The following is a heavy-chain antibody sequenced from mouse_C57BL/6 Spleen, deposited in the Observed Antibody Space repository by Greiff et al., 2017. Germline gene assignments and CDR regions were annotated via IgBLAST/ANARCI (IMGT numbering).Heavy chain of an antibody. V-gene: IGHV1-52*01. D-gene: IGHD3-2*02. CDR1: GSTFTSYW. Sequence: QVQLQQSGAELVRPGSSVKLSCKASGSTFTSYWMHWVKQRPIQGLEWIGNIDPSDSETHYNQKFKDKATLTVAKSSSTAYMQLSSLTSEDSAVYYCATAQASYYAMDYWGQGTSVTVSS. J-gene: IGHJ4*01. CDR2: IDPSDSET. CDR3: ATAQASYYAMDY.